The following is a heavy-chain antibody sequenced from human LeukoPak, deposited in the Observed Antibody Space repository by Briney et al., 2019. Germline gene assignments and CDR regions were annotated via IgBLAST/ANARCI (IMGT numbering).Heavy chain of an antibody. J-gene: IGHJ4*02. V-gene: IGHV1-2*02. CDR1: GYTFTGYY. CDR3: ARAGNSEGGFDH. Sequence: ASVKVSCKASGYTFTGYYMHWVRQAPGQGLEWMGWINPNSGGTNYAQKFQGRVTMTRDTSISTAYMDLSSLRSEDTAVYYCARAGNSEGGFDHWGQGTLVTVSS. D-gene: IGHD4-23*01. CDR2: INPNSGGT.